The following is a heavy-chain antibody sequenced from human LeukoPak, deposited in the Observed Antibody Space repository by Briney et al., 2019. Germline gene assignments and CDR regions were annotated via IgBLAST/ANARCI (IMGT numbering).Heavy chain of an antibody. V-gene: IGHV4-4*07. CDR2: MRTSGNN. J-gene: IGHJ6*03. Sequence: SETLSLTCTVSDGSMSNYYWSWIRQPAGKGLEYIGRMRTSGNNNYNPPLASRVSISVDTSKNRFSLKLSSVTAADTAVYYCASANYYYYYYMDVWGKGTTVTVSS. CDR1: DGSMSNYY. CDR3: ASANYYYYYYMDV.